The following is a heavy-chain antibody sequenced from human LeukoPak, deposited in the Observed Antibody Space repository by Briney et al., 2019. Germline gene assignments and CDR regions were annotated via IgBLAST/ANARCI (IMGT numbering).Heavy chain of an antibody. V-gene: IGHV4-4*09. Sequence: SETLSLTCTVSGASISSYYWSWIRQPPGNGLEWIGYIYTSGSTNYNPSLKSRVTISVDTSKNQFSLKLSSATAADTAVYYCARGPDWFDPWGQGTLVTVSS. CDR3: ARGPDWFDP. CDR2: IYTSGST. J-gene: IGHJ5*02. CDR1: GASISSYY.